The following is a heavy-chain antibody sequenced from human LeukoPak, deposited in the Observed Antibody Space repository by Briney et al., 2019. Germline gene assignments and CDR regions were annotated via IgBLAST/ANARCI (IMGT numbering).Heavy chain of an antibody. CDR2: INPNSGGT. CDR3: ARGRYNWNLALFDY. D-gene: IGHD1-20*01. V-gene: IGHV1-2*02. CDR1: GYTFTGYY. J-gene: IGHJ4*02. Sequence: ASVKVSCKASGYTFTGYYMHWVRRAPGQGLEWMGWINPNSGGTNYAQKFQGRVTMTRDTSISTAYMELSRLRSDDTAVYYCARGRYNWNLALFDYWGQGTLVTVSS.